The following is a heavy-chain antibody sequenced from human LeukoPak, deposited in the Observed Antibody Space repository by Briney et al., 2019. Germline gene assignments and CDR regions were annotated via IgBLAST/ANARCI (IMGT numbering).Heavy chain of an antibody. CDR2: INHSGST. J-gene: IGHJ4*02. CDR1: GGSFSGYY. V-gene: IGHV4-34*01. CDR3: ARGGRDADY. Sequence: SETLSLTCAVYGGSFSGYYWSWIRQPPGKGLEWIGEINHSGSTNYNPSLKSRVTISVDTSKNQFSLKLSSVTAADTAVYYCARGGRDADYWGQGTLVTVSS. D-gene: IGHD5-24*01.